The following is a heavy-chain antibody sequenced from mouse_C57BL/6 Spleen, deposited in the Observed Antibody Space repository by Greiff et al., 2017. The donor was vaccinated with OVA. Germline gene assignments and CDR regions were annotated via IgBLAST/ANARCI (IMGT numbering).Heavy chain of an antibody. CDR1: GYSITSGYY. CDR3: ARAVPTSGPAWFAY. Sequence: EVKLMESGPGLVKPSQSLSLTCSVTGYSITSGYYWNWIRQFPGNKLEWMGYISYDGSNNYNPSLKNRISITRDTSKNQFFLKLNSVTTEDTATYYCARAVPTSGPAWFAYWGQGTLVTVSA. D-gene: IGHD5-5*01. J-gene: IGHJ3*01. CDR2: ISYDGSN. V-gene: IGHV3-6*01.